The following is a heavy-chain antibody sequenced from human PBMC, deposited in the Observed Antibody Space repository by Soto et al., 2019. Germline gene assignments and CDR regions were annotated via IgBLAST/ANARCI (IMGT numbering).Heavy chain of an antibody. CDR1: GDSISSSPYF. J-gene: IGHJ5*02. Sequence: SETLSLTCTVSGDSISSSPYFWGWIRQPPGKGLEWIASVSYSGGTYYNPSLKSRVTISVDTSKKQFSLNLTSVTAADTAFYYCSRRAPEGFDPWGQGTQVTVSS. CDR3: SRRAPEGFDP. V-gene: IGHV4-39*01. CDR2: VSYSGGT.